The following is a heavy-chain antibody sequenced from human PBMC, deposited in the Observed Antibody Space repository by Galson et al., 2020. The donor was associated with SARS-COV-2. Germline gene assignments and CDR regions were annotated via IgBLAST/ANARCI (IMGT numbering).Heavy chain of an antibody. CDR2: ISYDGSNK. J-gene: IGHJ1*01. V-gene: IGHV3-30*18. Sequence: GESLKISCAASGFTFSSYGMHWVRQAPGKGLEWVAVISYDGSNKYYADSVKGRFTISRDNSKNTLYLQMNSLRAEDTAVYYCAKDSYDYVWGSYNFQHWGQGTLVTVSS. CDR1: GFTFSSYG. D-gene: IGHD3-16*01. CDR3: AKDSYDYVWGSYNFQH.